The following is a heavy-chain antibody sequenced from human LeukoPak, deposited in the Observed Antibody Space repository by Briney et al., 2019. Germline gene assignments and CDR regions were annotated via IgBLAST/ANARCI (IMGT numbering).Heavy chain of an antibody. J-gene: IGHJ4*02. CDR2: ISDSGGST. Sequence: GGSLRLSCSASGFPFSSYAMEWVRQAPGKGLEYVSAISDSGGSTYYADSVKGRFTISRDNSKNTLYLQMNSLRAEDTAVYYCARDSRRILPSDWGQGTLVTVSS. V-gene: IGHV3-64*04. CDR1: GFPFSSYA. CDR3: ARDSRRILPSD. D-gene: IGHD2-15*01.